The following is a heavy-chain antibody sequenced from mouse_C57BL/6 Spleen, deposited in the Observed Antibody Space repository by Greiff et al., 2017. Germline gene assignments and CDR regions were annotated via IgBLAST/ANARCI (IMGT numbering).Heavy chain of an antibody. CDR2: INPTSGYT. J-gene: IGHJ4*01. V-gene: IGHV1-4*01. Sequence: QVQLQQSGAELARPGASVKMSCKASGYTFTSYTMHWVKQRPGQGLEWIGYINPTSGYTKYNQKFKDKATLTADKSSSTAYMQLSSLTSEDAAVDYCAREGGNFYAMDYWGQGTSVTVSS. D-gene: IGHD2-1*01. CDR1: GYTFTSYT. CDR3: AREGGNFYAMDY.